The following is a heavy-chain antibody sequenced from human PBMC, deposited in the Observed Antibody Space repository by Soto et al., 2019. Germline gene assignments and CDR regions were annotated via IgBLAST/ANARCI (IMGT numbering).Heavy chain of an antibody. D-gene: IGHD2-2*01. J-gene: IGHJ4*02. V-gene: IGHV4-30-4*01. CDR2: IYSTGST. CDR3: ARRMPIDTYAFDY. Sequence: PSETLSLTCTVSGGSISSGDYFWSWIRQPPGKGLVWIGYIYSTGSTYYNPSLKSRVTISVDTSKNQFSLKLNSVTAADTAVYYCARRMPIDTYAFDYWGQGYLLTVSS. CDR1: GGSISSGDYF.